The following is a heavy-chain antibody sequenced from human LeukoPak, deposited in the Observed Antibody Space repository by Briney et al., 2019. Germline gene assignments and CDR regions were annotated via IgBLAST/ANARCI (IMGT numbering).Heavy chain of an antibody. CDR1: GGSFTTYY. CDR2: VNHSGNT. CDR3: ARKGPMVRPMGV. Sequence: SETLSLTCAVHGGSFTTYYWSWIRQPPGKGLQWIGEVNHSGNTYHNPSLKSRVSMSLDTSKNQFYLRLSSVTAADTAVYYCARKGPMVRPMGVWGTGTTVTVSS. D-gene: IGHD3-10*01. V-gene: IGHV4-34*10. J-gene: IGHJ6*01.